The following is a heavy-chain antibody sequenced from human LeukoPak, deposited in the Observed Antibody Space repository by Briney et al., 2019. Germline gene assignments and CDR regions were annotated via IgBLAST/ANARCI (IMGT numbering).Heavy chain of an antibody. J-gene: IGHJ4*02. CDR3: ARVSDSGSYYPSFDY. Sequence: PSETLSLTCTVSGGSTSSYYWSWIRQPPGKGLEWIGYIYYSGSTNYNPSLKSRVTISVDTSKNQFSLKLSSVTAADTAVYYCARVSDSGSYYPSFDYWGQGTLVTVSS. CDR1: GGSTSSYY. V-gene: IGHV4-59*01. CDR2: IYYSGST. D-gene: IGHD1-26*01.